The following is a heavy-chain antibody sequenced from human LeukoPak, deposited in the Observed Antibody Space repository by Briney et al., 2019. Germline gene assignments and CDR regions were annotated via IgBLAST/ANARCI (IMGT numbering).Heavy chain of an antibody. V-gene: IGHV1-2*02. D-gene: IGHD6-13*01. J-gene: IGHJ5*02. Sequence: ASVKVSCKASKYTFTDYYMHWVRQAPGQGLEWMGWINPNSGGTNYAQKFQGRVTMTRDTSISTAYMELSRLRSDDTAVYYCARVGGSSWYENWFDPWGQGTLVTVSS. CDR3: ARVGGSSWYENWFDP. CDR1: KYTFTDYY. CDR2: INPNSGGT.